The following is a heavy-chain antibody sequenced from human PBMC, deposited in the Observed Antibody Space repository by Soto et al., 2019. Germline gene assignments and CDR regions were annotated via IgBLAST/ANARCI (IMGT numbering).Heavy chain of an antibody. CDR3: AARRNGGPV. CDR1: GGSIRTMDW. J-gene: IGHJ4*02. CDR2: IYHAGST. D-gene: IGHD1-1*01. Sequence: PSETLSFPCAVSGGSIRTMDWWPWVRQPPGKGLQWIGEIYHAGSTNYNPSLHSRVTISIDESRTSVSLNLHSVTARGTAVYYCAARRNGGPVWGQGTLVTVSS. V-gene: IGHV4-4*02.